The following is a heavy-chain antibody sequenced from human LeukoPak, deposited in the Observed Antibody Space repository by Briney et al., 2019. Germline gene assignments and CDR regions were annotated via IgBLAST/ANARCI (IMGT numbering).Heavy chain of an antibody. J-gene: IGHJ5*02. CDR1: GGSISSGSYY. Sequence: PSETLSLTCTVSGGSISSGSYYWSWIRQPAGKGLEWIGRIYTSGSTNYNPSLKSRVTISVDTSKNQFSLKLSSATAADTAVYYCARESLDIVVVPAAIREYNWFDPWGQGTLVTVSS. CDR2: IYTSGST. D-gene: IGHD2-2*02. V-gene: IGHV4-61*02. CDR3: ARESLDIVVVPAAIREYNWFDP.